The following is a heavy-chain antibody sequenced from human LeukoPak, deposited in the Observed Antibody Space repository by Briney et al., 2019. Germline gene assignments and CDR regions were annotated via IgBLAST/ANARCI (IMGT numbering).Heavy chain of an antibody. CDR1: GGSINSDY. D-gene: IGHD2-21*02. J-gene: IGHJ5*02. Sequence: SETLSLTCTVSGGSINSDYWNWIRQPPGKGLEWIGYIYYSGSTNYNPSLKSRVTISVDTSKNQFSLKLSSVTAADTAVYYCARQYCGGDCYSRWFDPWGQGTLVTVSS. CDR3: ARQYCGGDCYSRWFDP. V-gene: IGHV4-59*08. CDR2: IYYSGST.